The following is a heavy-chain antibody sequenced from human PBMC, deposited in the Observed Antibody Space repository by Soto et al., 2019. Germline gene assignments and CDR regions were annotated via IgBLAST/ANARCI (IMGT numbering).Heavy chain of an antibody. CDR1: GFIVSSNY. CDR2: IYSGGST. V-gene: IGHV3-66*01. D-gene: IGHD1-26*01. CDR3: ANLVGATYFDH. J-gene: IGHJ4*02. Sequence: GGSLRLSWAASGFIVSSNYMNWVRQAPGKGLEWVSVIYSGGSTYYADSVKGGFTISRDNSKNTLYLQMNSLRAEDTAVYYCANLVGATYFDHWGQGTLVTVSS.